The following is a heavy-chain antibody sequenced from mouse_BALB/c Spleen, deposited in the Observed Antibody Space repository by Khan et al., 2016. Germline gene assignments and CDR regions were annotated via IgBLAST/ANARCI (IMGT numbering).Heavy chain of an antibody. D-gene: IGHD2-14*01. V-gene: IGHV1-4*02. Sequence: QVQLQQSAAELARPGASVKMSCKASGFTFTNYTIHWIKQRPGQGLEWVGFISPTSGYTEYNPKFKDKTTLTSDNSSTTSYMQLSSLTSEDSAVYYCARVYTYDPCFPYWGQGTLVSVSA. CDR3: ARVYTYDPCFPY. CDR1: GFTFTNYT. J-gene: IGHJ3*01. CDR2: ISPTSGYT.